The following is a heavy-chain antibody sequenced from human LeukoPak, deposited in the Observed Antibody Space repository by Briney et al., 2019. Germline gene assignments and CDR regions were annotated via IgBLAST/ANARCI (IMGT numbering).Heavy chain of an antibody. J-gene: IGHJ4*02. CDR1: GLNFKSYS. V-gene: IGHV3-74*01. CDR3: ASDRNRVPYYY. CDR2: INSDGSST. Sequence: GGSLRLSCAASGLNFKSYSMNWVRQAPGKGLVWVSRINSDGSSTSYADSVKGRFTISRDNAKNTLYLQMNSLRAEDTAVYYCASDRNRVPYYYWGQGTLVTVSS. D-gene: IGHD1-14*01.